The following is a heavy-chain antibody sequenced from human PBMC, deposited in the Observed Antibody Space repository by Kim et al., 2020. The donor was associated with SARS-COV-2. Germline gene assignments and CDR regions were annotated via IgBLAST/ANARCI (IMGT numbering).Heavy chain of an antibody. CDR1: GFTFSSYE. V-gene: IGHV3-48*03. CDR2: ISSSGSTI. D-gene: IGHD6-13*01. Sequence: GGSLRLSCAASGFTFSSYEMNWVRQAPGKGLEWVSYISSSGSTIYYADSVKGRFTISRDNAKNSLYLQMNSLRAEDTAVYYCARADVALGPGGSSWANPDPHWGQGTLVTVSS. J-gene: IGHJ4*02. CDR3: ARADVALGPGGSSWANPDPH.